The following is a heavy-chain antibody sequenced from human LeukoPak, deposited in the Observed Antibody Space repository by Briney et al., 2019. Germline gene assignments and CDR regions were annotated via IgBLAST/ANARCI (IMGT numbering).Heavy chain of an antibody. J-gene: IGHJ4*02. V-gene: IGHV4-59*01. Sequence: ASETLSLTCTVSGGSISSYYWSWIRQPPGKGLEWIGYIYYSGSTNYNPSLKSRVTISVDTSKNQFSLKLSSVTAADTAVYYCARGLRYFDWFTLYYWGQGTLVTVSS. CDR1: GGSISSYY. CDR3: ARGLRYFDWFTLYY. CDR2: IYYSGST. D-gene: IGHD3-9*01.